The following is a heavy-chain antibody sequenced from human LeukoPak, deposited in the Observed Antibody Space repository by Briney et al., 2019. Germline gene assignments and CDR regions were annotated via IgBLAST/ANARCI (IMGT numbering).Heavy chain of an antibody. Sequence: SETLSLTCTVSGGSISSYYWSWIRQPPGKGLEWIGYIFYTGSTNYNPSLKSRVTISVLTSKNRFSLKLSSVTAADTAVYYCARREKYSSSWYGAFDIWGQGTMVTVSS. D-gene: IGHD6-13*01. J-gene: IGHJ3*02. V-gene: IGHV4-59*12. CDR1: GGSISSYY. CDR3: ARREKYSSSWYGAFDI. CDR2: IFYTGST.